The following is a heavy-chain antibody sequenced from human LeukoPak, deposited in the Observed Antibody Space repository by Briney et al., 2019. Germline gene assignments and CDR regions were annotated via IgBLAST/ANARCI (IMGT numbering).Heavy chain of an antibody. CDR3: ARDGGSGYGDYSYDAFDI. D-gene: IGHD4-17*01. Sequence: PGGSLRLSCAASGFTFSSYSMSWVRQAPGKGLEWVSSISSSSSYIYYADSVKGRFTISRDNAKNSLYLQMNSLRAEDTAVYYCARDGGSGYGDYSYDAFDIWGQGTMVTVSS. CDR1: GFTFSSYS. V-gene: IGHV3-21*01. J-gene: IGHJ3*02. CDR2: ISSSSSYI.